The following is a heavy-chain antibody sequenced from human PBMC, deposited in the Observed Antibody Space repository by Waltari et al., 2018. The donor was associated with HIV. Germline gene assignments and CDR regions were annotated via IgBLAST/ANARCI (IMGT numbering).Heavy chain of an antibody. D-gene: IGHD2-15*01. CDR3: AREKSRASKWYGIYYFDA. Sequence: QVQLQQWGAGLLKTSETLSLTCAVYGGSFSGSYWTWIRQAPGKGLEWIGEVNHSGKTNYNPSLKSRVTLSVDTSKNQFSLKMISVTGADTAVYYCAREKSRASKWYGIYYFDAWGQGTLVSVPS. CDR1: GGSFSGSY. J-gene: IGHJ4*02. CDR2: VNHSGKT. V-gene: IGHV4-34*02.